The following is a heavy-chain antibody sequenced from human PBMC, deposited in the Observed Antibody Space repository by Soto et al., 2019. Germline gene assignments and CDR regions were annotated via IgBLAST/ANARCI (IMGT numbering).Heavy chain of an antibody. D-gene: IGHD2-21*02. V-gene: IGHV1-3*05. CDR1: GYTFTSYA. CDR2: INAGNGNT. CDR3: ARSIVVVTALDY. Sequence: QVQLVQSGAEEKKPGASVKVSCKASGYTFTSYAMHWVRQAAGQRLEWMGWINAGNGNTRYSQKFQGRVTITRDTSASTAYMELSSLRSEHSDVYYCARSIVVVTALDYWGQGTLVTVSS. J-gene: IGHJ4*02.